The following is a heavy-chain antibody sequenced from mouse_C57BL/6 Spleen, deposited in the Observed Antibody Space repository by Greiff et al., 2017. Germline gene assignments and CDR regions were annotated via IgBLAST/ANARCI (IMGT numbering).Heavy chain of an antibody. Sequence: QVQLQQPGAELVKPGASVKMSCKASGYTFTSYGMTWVKQRPGQGLEWIGDIYPGSGSTNYNEKFKSKATLTVDNSSSTAYMQLSSLTSEDSAVYYCARAYGNDAWLAYRGQGPLVTVSA. J-gene: IGHJ3*01. V-gene: IGHV1-55*01. CDR2: IYPGSGST. CDR1: GYTFTSYG. CDR3: ARAYGNDAWLAY. D-gene: IGHD2-2*01.